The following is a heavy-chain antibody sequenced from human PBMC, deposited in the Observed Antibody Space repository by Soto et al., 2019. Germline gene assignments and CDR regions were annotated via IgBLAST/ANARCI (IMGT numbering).Heavy chain of an antibody. J-gene: IGHJ4*02. V-gene: IGHV1-3*01. CDR3: ARALATVADDDY. D-gene: IGHD5-12*01. Sequence: ASVKVSCKASGYTFTSYAMHWVRQAPGQRLEWMGWINAGNGNTKYSQKFQGRVTITRDTSASTAYMELSSLRSEDTAVYYCARALATVADDDYWGQGTLVTVSS. CDR1: GYTFTSYA. CDR2: INAGNGNT.